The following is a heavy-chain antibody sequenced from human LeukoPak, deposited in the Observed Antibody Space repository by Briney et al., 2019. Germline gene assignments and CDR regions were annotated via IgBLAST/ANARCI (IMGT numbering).Heavy chain of an antibody. D-gene: IGHD4-23*01. Sequence: PGGSLRLSCAASGFTFSTYWMHWVRQAPGKGLVWVSLIDTDGSSTPYADSVKGRFTISRDNPKNTLYLQMNSLRAEDTAVYYCARVGGSSDFDYWGQGTLVTVSS. J-gene: IGHJ4*02. CDR3: ARVGGSSDFDY. CDR2: IDTDGSST. CDR1: GFTFSTYW. V-gene: IGHV3-74*01.